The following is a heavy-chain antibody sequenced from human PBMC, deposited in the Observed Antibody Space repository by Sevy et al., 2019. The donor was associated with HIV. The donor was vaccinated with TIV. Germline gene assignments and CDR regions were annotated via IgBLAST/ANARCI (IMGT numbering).Heavy chain of an antibody. V-gene: IGHV3-23*01. J-gene: IGHJ4*02. Sequence: GGYLRLSCAASGFTFSSYAMSWVRQAPGKGLEWVSGISGSGGRTYYAESVKGRFTISRDNSKNTLYLQMKSLRAEDTAVYYCANLGTSYYESSSYYYQAPFDYWGQGTLVTVSS. CDR1: GFTFSSYA. CDR2: ISGSGGRT. D-gene: IGHD3-22*01. CDR3: ANLGTSYYESSSYYYQAPFDY.